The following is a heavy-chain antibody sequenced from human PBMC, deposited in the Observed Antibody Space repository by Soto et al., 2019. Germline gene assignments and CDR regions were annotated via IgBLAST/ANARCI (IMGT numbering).Heavy chain of an antibody. CDR2: ISGSGGST. CDR1: GFTFSSYA. Sequence: GGSLRLSCAASGFTFSSYAMSWVRQAPGKGLEWVSAISGSGGSTYYADSVKGRFTISRDNSKNTLYLQMNSLRAEDTAVYYCARSSSWYLSYNWFDPWGQGTLVTVSS. V-gene: IGHV3-23*01. CDR3: ARSSSWYLSYNWFDP. D-gene: IGHD6-13*01. J-gene: IGHJ5*02.